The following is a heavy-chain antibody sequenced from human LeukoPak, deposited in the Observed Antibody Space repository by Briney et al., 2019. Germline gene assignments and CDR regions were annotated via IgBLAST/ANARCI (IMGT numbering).Heavy chain of an antibody. V-gene: IGHV1-69*04. Sequence: GASVKVSCKASGGTFSSYAISWVRQAPGQGLEWMGRIIPILGIANYAQKFQGRVTITADKSTSTAYMELSSLRSEDTAVYYCARHRLLVHGSFDYWGQGTLVTVSS. CDR1: GGTFSSYA. CDR2: IIPILGIA. D-gene: IGHD2-8*02. CDR3: ARHRLLVHGSFDY. J-gene: IGHJ4*02.